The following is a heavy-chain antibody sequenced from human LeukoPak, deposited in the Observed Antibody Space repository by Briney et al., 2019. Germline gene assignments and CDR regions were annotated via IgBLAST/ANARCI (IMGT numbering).Heavy chain of an antibody. CDR1: GGSISSYY. CDR3: ASSRLNHPVDY. CDR2: IYTSGST. Sequence: SETLSLTCTVSGGSISSYYWSWIRQPAGKGLEWIGRIYTSGSTNYNPSLKGRVTMSVDTSKNQFSLKLSSVTAADTAVYYCASSRLNHPVDYWGQGTLVTVSS. D-gene: IGHD1-14*01. J-gene: IGHJ4*02. V-gene: IGHV4-4*07.